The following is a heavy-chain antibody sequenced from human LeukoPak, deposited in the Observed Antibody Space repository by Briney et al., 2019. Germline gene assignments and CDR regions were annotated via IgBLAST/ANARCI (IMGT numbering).Heavy chain of an antibody. CDR1: GYSFTSYW. CDR3: ARREGITGNTKWFDP. V-gene: IGHV5-51*01. J-gene: IGHJ5*02. Sequence: GESLKISCKGSGYSFTSYWIGWVRQMPGEGLEWMGIIYPGDSDTRYSPSFQGQVTISVDKSISTAYLQWSGLKASDTAMYYCARREGITGNTKWFDPWGQGTLVTVSS. CDR2: IYPGDSDT. D-gene: IGHD1-20*01.